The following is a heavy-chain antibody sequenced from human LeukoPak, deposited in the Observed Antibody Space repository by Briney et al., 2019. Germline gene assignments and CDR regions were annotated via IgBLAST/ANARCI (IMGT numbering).Heavy chain of an antibody. CDR2: INPNSGGT. CDR3: ARDSSGWYVY. V-gene: IGHV1-2*02. Sequence: GASVKVSCKASGYTFTSYGISWVRQAPGQGLEWMGWINPNSGGTNYAQKFQGRVTMTRDTSISTAYMELSRLRSDDTAVYYCARDSSGWYVYWGQGTLVTVSS. D-gene: IGHD6-19*01. CDR1: GYTFTSYG. J-gene: IGHJ4*02.